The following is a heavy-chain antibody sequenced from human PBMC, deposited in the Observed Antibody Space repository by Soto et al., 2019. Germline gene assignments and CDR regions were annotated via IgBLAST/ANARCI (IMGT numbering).Heavy chain of an antibody. J-gene: IGHJ6*02. V-gene: IGHV1-69*12. D-gene: IGHD4-17*01. CDR2: IIPIFGTA. CDR1: GGTFSSYA. CDR3: TVTTAGYYYYGMDV. Sequence: QVQLVQSGAEVKKPGSSVKVSCKASGGTFSSYAISWVRQAPGQGLEWMGGIIPIFGTANYAQKFQGRVTITADESTSPGYMELSSLRSEDTAVYYATVTTAGYYYYGMDVWCQGTTVTVSS.